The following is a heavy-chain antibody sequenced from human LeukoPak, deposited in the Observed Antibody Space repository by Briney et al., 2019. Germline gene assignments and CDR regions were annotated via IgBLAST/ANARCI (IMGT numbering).Heavy chain of an antibody. J-gene: IGHJ3*02. CDR2: ISYDGSNK. V-gene: IGHV3-30*04. CDR1: GFTFSRYA. D-gene: IGHD6-13*01. Sequence: GGSPRLSCAASGFTFSRYAMHWVRQAPGKGLEWVAVISYDGSNKYYADSVKGRFTISRDNSKNTLYLQMNSLRAEDTAVYYCARRDSSSWTLTDAFDIWGQGTMVTVSS. CDR3: ARRDSSSWTLTDAFDI.